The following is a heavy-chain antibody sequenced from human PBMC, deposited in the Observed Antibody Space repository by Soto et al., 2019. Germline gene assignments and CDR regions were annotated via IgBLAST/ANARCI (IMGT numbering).Heavy chain of an antibody. CDR2: ISDDSSRT. CDR3: VKGGWLDF. D-gene: IGHD3-16*01. CDR1: GFTFSTFE. V-gene: IGHV3-23*01. Sequence: EVQLLESGGGLVQPGGSLRLSCAAAGFTFSTFEMSWVRQAPGRGLEWVSFISDDSSRTYYADAVKGRFTISRDNSKHTRYLQMNSLTAEGTAVYACVKGGWLDFWGQGPLVTVSS. J-gene: IGHJ5*01.